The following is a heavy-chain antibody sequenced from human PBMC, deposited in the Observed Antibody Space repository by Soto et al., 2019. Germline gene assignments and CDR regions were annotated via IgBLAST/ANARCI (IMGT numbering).Heavy chain of an antibody. CDR1: GHMFTNYW. J-gene: IGHJ4*02. CDR3: ERVTKSSGYGFDY. CDR2: IYPGDSDT. V-gene: IGHV5-51*01. D-gene: IGHD3-22*01. Sequence: XDSLKVSWQCSGHMFTNYWIALVLQMPGKGLEWMGIIYPGDSDTRYSPSFQGQVTISADKSISTAYLQWSTLKASDTAMYYCERVTKSSGYGFDYCGQRTRVTVSS.